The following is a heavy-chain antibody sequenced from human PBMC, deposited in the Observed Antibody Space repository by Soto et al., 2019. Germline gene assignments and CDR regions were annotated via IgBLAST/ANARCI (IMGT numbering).Heavy chain of an antibody. CDR3: ASPRQGNYDFLSGYYALDY. CDR1: GASISSSRSY. J-gene: IGHJ4*02. Sequence: SETLSLTCTVSGASISSSRSYWGWVRQPPGKGLEWIVSFYYTGGTYSTYYNPSLKSRVTISVDTSKSQFSLNLRSVTAADTSVYYCASPRQGNYDFLSGYYALDYWGQGTLVTVSS. CDR2: FYYTGGT. D-gene: IGHD3-3*01. V-gene: IGHV4-39*01.